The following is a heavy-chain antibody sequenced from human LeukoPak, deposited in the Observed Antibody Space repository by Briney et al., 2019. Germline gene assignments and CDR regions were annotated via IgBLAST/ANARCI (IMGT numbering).Heavy chain of an antibody. CDR1: GFTFSNAW. V-gene: IGHV3-15*01. D-gene: IGHD3-22*01. Sequence: GGSLRLSCAASGFTFSNAWMCWVRQAPGKGLEWVGRIKSKTDGGTTDYAAPVKSRFTISRDDSKNTLYLQMNSLKTEDTAVYYCTTDVSWYYYDSSGYYYIDYWGQGTLVTVSS. CDR3: TTDVSWYYYDSSGYYYIDY. CDR2: IKSKTDGGTT. J-gene: IGHJ4*02.